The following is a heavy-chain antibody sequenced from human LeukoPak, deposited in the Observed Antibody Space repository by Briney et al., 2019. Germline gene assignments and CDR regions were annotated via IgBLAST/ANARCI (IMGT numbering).Heavy chain of an antibody. Sequence: GGSLRLSCAASGFTVSSNYMSWVRQAPGKGLEWVSVIYSGGSTYYADSVKGRFTISRDNSKNTLYLQMNSLRAEDTAVYYCARDSFHTEGEGYFQHWGQGTLVTVSS. D-gene: IGHD2-2*02. CDR1: GFTVSSNY. CDR2: IYSGGST. J-gene: IGHJ1*01. V-gene: IGHV3-66*01. CDR3: ARDSFHTEGEGYFQH.